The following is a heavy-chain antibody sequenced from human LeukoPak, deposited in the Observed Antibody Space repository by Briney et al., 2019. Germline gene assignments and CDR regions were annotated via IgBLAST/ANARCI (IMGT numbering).Heavy chain of an antibody. D-gene: IGHD3-10*01. CDR2: IYTSGST. Sequence: SETLSLTCDVSGYSIRSGSYWSWIRQPAGKGLEWIGRIYTSGSTNYNPSLKSRVTMSVDTSKNQFSLKLSSVTAADTAVYYCARVTTMVRGDNYMDVWGKGTTVTVSS. CDR3: ARVTTMVRGDNYMDV. J-gene: IGHJ6*03. CDR1: GYSIRSGSY. V-gene: IGHV4-4*07.